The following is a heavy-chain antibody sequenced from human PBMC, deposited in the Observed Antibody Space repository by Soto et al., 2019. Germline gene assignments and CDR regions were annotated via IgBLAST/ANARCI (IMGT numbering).Heavy chain of an antibody. CDR3: ARVRTAEIDSFFDY. J-gene: IGHJ4*02. CDR2: IIPILGIA. CDR1: GGTFSSYT. Sequence: VKVSCQASGGTFSSYTISWVRQAPGQGLEWMGRIIPILGIANYAQKFQGRVTITADKSTSTAYMELSSLRSEDTAVYYCARVRTAEIDSFFDYWGQGTLVTVSS. V-gene: IGHV1-69*02. D-gene: IGHD2-15*01.